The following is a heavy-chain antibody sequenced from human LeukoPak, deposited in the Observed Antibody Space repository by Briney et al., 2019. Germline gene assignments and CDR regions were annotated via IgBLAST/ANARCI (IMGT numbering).Heavy chain of an antibody. CDR2: VYHTGNT. V-gene: IGHV4-59*01. D-gene: IGHD1-1*01. CDR3: ARAGDWNDVIDF. CDR1: GGSISSSY. Sequence: SETLSLTCTVSGGSISSSYWSWLRQPPGKGLEWIGYVYHTGNTTYNPALKSRVTISIDTSKDQFSLKLNSVTAADTAVYYCARAGDWNDVIDFWGQGTLVTVSS. J-gene: IGHJ4*02.